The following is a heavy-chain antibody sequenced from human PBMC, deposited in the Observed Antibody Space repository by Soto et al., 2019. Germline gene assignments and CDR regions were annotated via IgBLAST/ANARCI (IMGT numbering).Heavy chain of an antibody. CDR3: ASHFTGVLVLGTSPPGGDNFGWDV. CDR2: IIPIVDIP. Sequence: QVQLGQSGAEVKKPGSSVKVSCKASGGTFSRYTFTWVRQAPEQGLEWMGRIIPIVDIPNYAQKFQGRVTVTADKSTSTAYMELSRLTSDDTAVYYCASHFTGVLVLGTSPPGGDNFGWDVWGQGTTVSVS. D-gene: IGHD2-8*02. J-gene: IGHJ6*02. V-gene: IGHV1-69*02. CDR1: GGTFSRYT.